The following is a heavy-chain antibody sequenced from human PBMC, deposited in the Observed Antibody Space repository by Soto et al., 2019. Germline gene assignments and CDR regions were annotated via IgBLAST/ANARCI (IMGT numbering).Heavy chain of an antibody. D-gene: IGHD6-19*01. J-gene: IGHJ4*02. CDR1: GYTFTSYA. CDR3: ARDLYQSSGWYVEGY. V-gene: IGHV1-3*01. CDR2: INAGNGNT. Sequence: ASVKVSCKASGYTFTSYAMHWVRQAPGQRLEWMGWINAGNGNTKYSQKFQGRVTITRDTSASTAYMELSSLRSEDTAVYYCARDLYQSSGWYVEGYWGQGTLVTVSS.